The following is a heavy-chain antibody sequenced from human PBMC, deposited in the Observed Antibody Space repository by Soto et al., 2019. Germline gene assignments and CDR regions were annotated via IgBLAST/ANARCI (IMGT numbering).Heavy chain of an antibody. D-gene: IGHD3-10*01. Sequence: EVQLVESGGGLVQPGGSLRLSCLASEFTFNTYWMNWVRQAPGRELEWVANITDDGSEKNYVDSVKGRFTISRDTAKNLLYLQGDSLRGEDTDLYFCARDWGTPGIGSAVSYSSYYGMDVWCQGTTVPGS. CDR2: ITDDGSEK. V-gene: IGHV3-7*05. J-gene: IGHJ6*02. CDR1: EFTFNTYW. CDR3: ARDWGTPGIGSAVSYSSYYGMDV.